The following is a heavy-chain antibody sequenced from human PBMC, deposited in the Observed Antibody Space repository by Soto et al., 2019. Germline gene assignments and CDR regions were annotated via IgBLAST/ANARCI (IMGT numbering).Heavy chain of an antibody. J-gene: IGHJ2*01. Sequence: EVQLVESGGGLVKPGGSLRLSCVASGFTFNNAWMTWVRQAPGKGLEWVGRIKSKTDGGTTDYAAPGKGRFTIASXDPRTTLYLQMNSLETEDTAVYHCARGSSGWYSDLWGRGTLVTVSS. CDR1: GFTFNNAW. CDR2: IKSKTDGGTT. D-gene: IGHD1-26*01. V-gene: IGHV3-15*01. CDR3: ARGSSGWYSDL.